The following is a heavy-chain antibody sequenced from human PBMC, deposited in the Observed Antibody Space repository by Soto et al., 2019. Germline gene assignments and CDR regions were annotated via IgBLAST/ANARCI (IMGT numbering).Heavy chain of an antibody. J-gene: IGHJ4*02. CDR2: ISGSGGST. CDR3: AKDRKSGSGWYWDY. CDR1: GFTFRSFA. Sequence: EVQLLESGGGLVQPGGSLRLSCAASGFTFRSFAMSWVRQAPGKGLEWVSGISGSGGSTYYADSVEGRFTIYRDNSKNTLYLQMNSLRWEDTAVYYCAKDRKSGSGWYWDYWGQGTLVTVSS. V-gene: IGHV3-23*01. D-gene: IGHD6-19*01.